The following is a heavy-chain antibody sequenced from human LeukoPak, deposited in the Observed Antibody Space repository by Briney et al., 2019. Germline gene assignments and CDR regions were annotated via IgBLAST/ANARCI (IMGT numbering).Heavy chain of an antibody. CDR1: GFTFDDYG. Sequence: GGSLRLSCAASGFTFDDYGMIWVRQAPGKGLEWVSAINWNGGSTGYADSVKGRFTISRDNAKNSLYLQMNSLRAEDTALYYCARDTTLYYDGSGFDAFDIWGQGTMSPSLQ. J-gene: IGHJ3*02. V-gene: IGHV3-20*04. D-gene: IGHD3-22*01. CDR3: ARDTTLYYDGSGFDAFDI. CDR2: INWNGGST.